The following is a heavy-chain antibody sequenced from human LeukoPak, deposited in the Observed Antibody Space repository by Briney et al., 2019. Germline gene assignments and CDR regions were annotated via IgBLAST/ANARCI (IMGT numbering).Heavy chain of an antibody. Sequence: SETLSLTRSVSGDSISNNYWSWIRQPPGQGLEWIGYIYSSGSSTYNPSLKSRITISVDTSKNQFSLNLSSVTAADTAVYYCARRGGRTRGFWYFDLWGGGTVVTVSS. J-gene: IGHJ2*01. CDR1: GDSISNNY. CDR3: ARRGGRTRGFWYFDL. D-gene: IGHD3-16*01. V-gene: IGHV4-59*01. CDR2: IYSSGSS.